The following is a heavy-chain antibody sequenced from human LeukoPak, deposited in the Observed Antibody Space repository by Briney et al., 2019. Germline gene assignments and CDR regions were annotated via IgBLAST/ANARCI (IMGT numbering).Heavy chain of an antibody. V-gene: IGHV3-23*01. D-gene: IGHD2-21*02. CDR3: ARDGPLPSVVVTASYYGMDV. CDR1: GFTFSSFG. CDR2: VSGNSAGT. Sequence: GGSLRLSCAASGFTFSSFGMGWVRQAPGKGLEWVSSVSGNSAGTYYADSVKGRFTISRDNSRDTLYLQMNSLRAEDTAVYYCARDGPLPSVVVTASYYGMDVWGQGTTVTVSS. J-gene: IGHJ6*02.